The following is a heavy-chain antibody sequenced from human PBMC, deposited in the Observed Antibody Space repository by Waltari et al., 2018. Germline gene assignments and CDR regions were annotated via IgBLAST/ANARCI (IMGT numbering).Heavy chain of an antibody. CDR2: IKQDASEK. CDR1: GFTLSNPW. V-gene: IGHV3-7*01. CDR3: ARDSDVGFDR. J-gene: IGHJ5*02. Sequence: EVQLVESGGGLVQPGGYLRLSCDASGFTLSNPWMSWVRQAPGKGLEGVANIKQDASEKYYVDSVKCRFTISRDNAKNLLFLQMNTLRVEDTAVYYCARDSDVGFDRWGQGTLVTVSS.